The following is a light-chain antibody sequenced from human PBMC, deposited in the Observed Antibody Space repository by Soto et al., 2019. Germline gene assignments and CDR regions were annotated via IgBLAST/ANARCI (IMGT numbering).Light chain of an antibody. Sequence: QSSLAQPPSASGSRGQSFTISCTGTISDVGGYDYVSWYQQHPGKAPKLMIYEVTIRPSGVSDRFSGSKSGNTASLTVSGLQAEDEADYYCSSYTGGNPSYVFGTGTKVTVL. J-gene: IGLJ1*01. V-gene: IGLV2-8*01. CDR3: SSYTGGNPSYV. CDR2: EVT. CDR1: ISDVGGYDY.